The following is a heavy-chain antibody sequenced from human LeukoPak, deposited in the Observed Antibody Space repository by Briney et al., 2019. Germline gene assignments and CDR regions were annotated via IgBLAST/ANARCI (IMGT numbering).Heavy chain of an antibody. CDR1: GFTFSDYT. CDR2: IGSSGAYI. J-gene: IGHJ4*02. CDR3: ARGGRRF. V-gene: IGHV3-21*06. Sequence: GGSLRLSCAASGFTFSDYTMNWVRQAPGKGLEWVSSIGSSGAYIYYADSVKGRFTISRDNAKNSLYLQMNSLRGEDTAVYYCARGGRRFWGQGTLVTVSS. D-gene: IGHD3-16*01.